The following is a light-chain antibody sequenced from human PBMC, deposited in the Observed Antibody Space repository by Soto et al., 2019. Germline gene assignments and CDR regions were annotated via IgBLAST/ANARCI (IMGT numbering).Light chain of an antibody. V-gene: IGLV2-11*01. J-gene: IGLJ1*01. CDR2: DVS. Sequence: QSVLTQPRSVSGSPGQSVTISCTGTSSDVGDYNFVSWYQQHPGKAPKLMIYDVSKRPSGVPDRFSGSKSGNTASLTISGLQAEDGADYYCCSYAVIYTYVFGTGTKVTVL. CDR3: CSYAVIYTYV. CDR1: SSDVGDYNF.